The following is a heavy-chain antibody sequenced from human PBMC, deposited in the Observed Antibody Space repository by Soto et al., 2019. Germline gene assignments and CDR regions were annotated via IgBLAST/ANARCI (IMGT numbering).Heavy chain of an antibody. CDR2: IYFNGST. J-gene: IGHJ6*02. V-gene: IGHV4-61*08. CDR3: ARDRPRTIYQSDYYYYGLDV. Sequence: PSETLSLTCTVSGGSVSSGDYYWSWIRQPPGKGLEWLGFIYFNGSTNYNPSLKSRVTISSDTSKNQFSLRLTSMTAADTAVYFCARDRPRTIYQSDYYYYGLDVWGQGTTVTVSS. CDR1: GGSVSSGDYY. D-gene: IGHD3-16*02.